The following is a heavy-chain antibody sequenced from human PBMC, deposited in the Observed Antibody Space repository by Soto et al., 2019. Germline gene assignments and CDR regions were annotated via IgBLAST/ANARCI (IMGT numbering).Heavy chain of an antibody. CDR1: GYTFTSYG. Sequence: GASVKVSCKASGYTFTSYGISWVRQAPGQGLEWMGWISAYNGNTNYAQKLQGRVTMTTDTSTSTAYMELRSLRSDDTAVYYCAREVFGTSLYVGGHHYYFGMDVWGQGATVTVSS. CDR2: ISAYNGNT. D-gene: IGHD3-3*01. V-gene: IGHV1-18*01. J-gene: IGHJ6*02. CDR3: AREVFGTSLYVGGHHYYFGMDV.